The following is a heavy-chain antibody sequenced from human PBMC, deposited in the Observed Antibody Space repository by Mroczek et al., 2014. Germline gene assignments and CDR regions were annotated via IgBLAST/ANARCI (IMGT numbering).Heavy chain of an antibody. CDR1: GGSFSGYY. V-gene: IGHV4-34*01. CDR2: INHSGST. J-gene: IGHJ6*02. CDR3: ARFVGATTPNYYYYGMDV. Sequence: QVQLQQWGAGLLKPSETLSLTCAVYGGSFSGYYWSWIRQPPGKGLEWIGEINHSGSTNYNPSLKSRVTISVDTSKNQFSLKLSSVTAADTAVYYCARFVGATTPNYYYYGMDVWGQGTTVTVSS. D-gene: IGHD1-26*01.